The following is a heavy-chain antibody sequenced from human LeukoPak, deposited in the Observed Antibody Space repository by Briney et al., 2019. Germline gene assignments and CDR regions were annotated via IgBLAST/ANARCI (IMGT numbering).Heavy chain of an antibody. D-gene: IGHD6-13*01. CDR3: AKDRSRTWSFDY. Sequence: PGGSLRLSCAASGFTFRSYGMHWVRQAPGKGLEWVAVISDDGRNKYYADSVKGRFTISRDDSKNTLYLKMNSLRAEDTAMYFCAKDRSRTWSFDYWGQGTLVTVSS. CDR1: GFTFRSYG. J-gene: IGHJ4*02. CDR2: ISDDGRNK. V-gene: IGHV3-30*18.